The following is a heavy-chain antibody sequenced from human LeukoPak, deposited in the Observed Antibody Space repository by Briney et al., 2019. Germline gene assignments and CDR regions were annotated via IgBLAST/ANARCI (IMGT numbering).Heavy chain of an antibody. CDR2: IYYSGST. V-gene: IGHV4-30-4*01. D-gene: IGHD2-15*01. Sequence: PSETLSLACTVSGGSISSGDYYWSWIRQPPGKGLEWIGYIYYSGSTYYNPSLKSRVTISVDTPKNQFSLKLSSVTAADTAVYYCARNYDYDNCSGGSCYSEAFDIWGQGTMVTVSS. CDR3: ARNYDYDNCSGGSCYSEAFDI. CDR1: GGSISSGDYY. J-gene: IGHJ3*02.